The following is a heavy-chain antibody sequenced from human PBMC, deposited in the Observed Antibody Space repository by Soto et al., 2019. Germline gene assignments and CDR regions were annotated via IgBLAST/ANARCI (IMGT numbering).Heavy chain of an antibody. CDR2: INWNGGST. V-gene: IGHV3-20*01. Sequence: GGSLRLSCAASGFTFDDYGMSWVRQAPGKGLEWVSGINWNGGSTGYADSVKGRFTISRDNAKNSLYLQMNSLRAEDTALYHCARRSSNWNYLNYYMDVWGKGTTVTVS. J-gene: IGHJ6*03. CDR1: GFTFDDYG. D-gene: IGHD1-7*01. CDR3: ARRSSNWNYLNYYMDV.